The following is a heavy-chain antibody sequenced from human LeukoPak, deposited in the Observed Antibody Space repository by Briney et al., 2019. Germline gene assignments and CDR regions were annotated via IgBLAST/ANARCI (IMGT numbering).Heavy chain of an antibody. V-gene: IGHV4-4*07. CDR2: IYTSGST. CDR1: GGSISTYY. Sequence: SETLSLICTVSGGSISTYYWNWIRQPAGKGLEWIGRIYTSGSTNYNPSLKSRVSMSVDTSKNQFSLKLSSVTAADTAVYYCARDLGYYYDSSNNWFDPWGQGILVTVSS. J-gene: IGHJ5*02. D-gene: IGHD3-22*01. CDR3: ARDLGYYYDSSNNWFDP.